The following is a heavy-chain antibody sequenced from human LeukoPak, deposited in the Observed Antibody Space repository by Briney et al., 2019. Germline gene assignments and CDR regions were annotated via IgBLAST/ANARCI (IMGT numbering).Heavy chain of an antibody. Sequence: GGSLRLSCAASGFTFRSFAMSWVRQAPGKGLEWVSAISGSGGSTYYADSVKGRFTISRDNSKNTLYLQMNSLRAEDTAVYYCAKAHSSGWYRGTHFDYWGQGTLVTVSS. CDR1: GFTFRSFA. D-gene: IGHD6-19*01. CDR2: ISGSGGST. CDR3: AKAHSSGWYRGTHFDY. J-gene: IGHJ4*02. V-gene: IGHV3-23*01.